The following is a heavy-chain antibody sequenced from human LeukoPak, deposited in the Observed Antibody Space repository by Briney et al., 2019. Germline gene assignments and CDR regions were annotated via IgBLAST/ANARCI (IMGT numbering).Heavy chain of an antibody. V-gene: IGHV6-1*01. J-gene: IGHJ6*03. D-gene: IGHD6-19*01. CDR1: GDSVSSNSAA. CDR2: TYYRSKWYN. CDR3: ARRGAIAVAGFYYYYYYMDV. Sequence: SQTLSLTCAISGDSVSSNSAAWNWIRQSPSRGLEWLGRTYYRSKWYNDYAVSVKSRITINPDTSKNQFSLKLSSVTAADTAMYYCARRGAIAVAGFYYYYYYMDVWGKGTTVTISS.